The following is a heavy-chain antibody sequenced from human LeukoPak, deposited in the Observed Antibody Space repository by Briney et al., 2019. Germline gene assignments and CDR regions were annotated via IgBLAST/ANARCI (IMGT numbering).Heavy chain of an antibody. V-gene: IGHV4-59*01. CDR2: IYHSGST. CDR1: GGSISSYY. J-gene: IGHJ4*02. D-gene: IGHD3-16*01. Sequence: PSETLSLTCTVSGGSISSYYWSWIRQPPGKGLEWIGYIYHSGSTNYNPSLKSRVTISVDTSKNQFSVKLSSMTAADTAVYYCARGGGPPSYYDYWGQGTLVTVSS. CDR3: ARGGGPPSYYDY.